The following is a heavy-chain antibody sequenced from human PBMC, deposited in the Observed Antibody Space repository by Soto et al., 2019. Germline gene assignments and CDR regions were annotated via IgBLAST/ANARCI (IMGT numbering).Heavy chain of an antibody. CDR3: AKSLVFVDHAYMDV. CDR1: GYTFTSYA. CDR2: INAGNGNT. D-gene: IGHD2-21*01. J-gene: IGHJ6*03. V-gene: IGHV1-3*01. Sequence: ASVKVSCKASGYTFTSYAMHWVRQAPGQRLEWMGWINAGNGNTKYSQKFQGRVTITADKSTNTAYMELRSLRPEDTALYYCAKSLVFVDHAYMDVWGKGTTVTVSS.